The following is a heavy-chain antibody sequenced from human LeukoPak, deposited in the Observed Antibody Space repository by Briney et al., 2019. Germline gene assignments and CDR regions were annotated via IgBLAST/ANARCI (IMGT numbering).Heavy chain of an antibody. CDR3: ARVGSSSWKWEFDP. D-gene: IGHD6-13*01. V-gene: IGHV3-20*01. Sequence: PWGSLRLSCAASGFTFDDYGTSWVRQAPGKGLEWVSGINWNGGSTGYADSVKGRFTISRDNAKNSLYLQMNSLRAEDTALYHCARVGSSSWKWEFDPWGQGTLVTVSS. CDR2: INWNGGST. J-gene: IGHJ5*02. CDR1: GFTFDDYG.